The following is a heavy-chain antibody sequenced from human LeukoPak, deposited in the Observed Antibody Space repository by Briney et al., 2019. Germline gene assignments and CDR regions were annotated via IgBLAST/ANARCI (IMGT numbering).Heavy chain of an antibody. Sequence: SETLSLTCTVSGGSISSSSYYWGWIRQPPGKGLEWIGSIYYSGSTYYNPSLKSRVTISVDPSNTQFSLKLSSVPAADTAVYYCARHENGDLDYWGPGTLVTVSS. CDR1: GGSISSSSYY. J-gene: IGHJ4*02. CDR2: IYYSGST. D-gene: IGHD4-17*01. V-gene: IGHV4-39*01. CDR3: ARHENGDLDY.